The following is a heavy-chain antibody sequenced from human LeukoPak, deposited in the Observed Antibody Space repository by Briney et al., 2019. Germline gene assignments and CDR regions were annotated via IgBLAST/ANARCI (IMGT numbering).Heavy chain of an antibody. Sequence: KTGGSLRLSCAASGFTFSNAWMSWVRQAPGKGLEWVGRIKSKTDGGTTDYAAPVKGRFTISRDDSKNTLYLQMNSLKTEDTAVYYCTTASSSDFWSGYASRPYYFDYWGQGTLVTVSS. CDR2: IKSKTDGGTT. CDR3: TTASSSDFWSGYASRPYYFDY. J-gene: IGHJ4*02. CDR1: GFTFSNAW. V-gene: IGHV3-15*01. D-gene: IGHD3-3*01.